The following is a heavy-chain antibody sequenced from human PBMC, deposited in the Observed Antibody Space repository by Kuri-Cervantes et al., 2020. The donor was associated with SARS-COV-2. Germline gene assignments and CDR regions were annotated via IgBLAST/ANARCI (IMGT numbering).Heavy chain of an antibody. Sequence: ASVKVSCKASGYTFTSYYMHWVRQAPGQGLEWMGIINPSGGSTSYAQKFQGRVTITADKSTSTAYMELSSLRSEDTAVYYCARDRATVTTLNGMDVWGQGTTVTVSS. CDR3: ARDRATVTTLNGMDV. D-gene: IGHD4-11*01. V-gene: IGHV1-46*01. CDR2: INPSGGST. CDR1: GYTFTSYY. J-gene: IGHJ6*02.